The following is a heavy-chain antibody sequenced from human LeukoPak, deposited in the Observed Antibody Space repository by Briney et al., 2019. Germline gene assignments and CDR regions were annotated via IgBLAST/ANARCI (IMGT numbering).Heavy chain of an antibody. J-gene: IGHJ4*02. CDR3: AKGPDTAMDPAYFDY. V-gene: IGHV3-23*01. CDR1: GFTFSSYA. D-gene: IGHD5-18*01. CDR2: ISGSGGST. Sequence: GGSLRLSCAASGFTFSSYAMSWVRQAPGKGLEWVSAISGSGGSTYYADSAKGRFTISRDNSKNTLNLQMNSLRAEDTAVYCCAKGPDTAMDPAYFDYWGQGTLVTVSS.